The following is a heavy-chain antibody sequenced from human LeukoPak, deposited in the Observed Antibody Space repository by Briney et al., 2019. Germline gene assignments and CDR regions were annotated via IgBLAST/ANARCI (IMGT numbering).Heavy chain of an antibody. CDR1: GGSISSSSFY. D-gene: IGHD6-19*01. Sequence: SETLSLTCTVSGGSISSSSFYWGWIRQPPGKGLKWIGIIYNSGSTYYSPSLKSRVTISVDTSKNQFSLNLSSVTAADTAVYYCARFPPTVARYYYYYYMDVWGTGTTVTVSS. CDR2: IYNSGST. CDR3: ARFPPTVARYYYYYYMDV. J-gene: IGHJ6*03. V-gene: IGHV4-39*07.